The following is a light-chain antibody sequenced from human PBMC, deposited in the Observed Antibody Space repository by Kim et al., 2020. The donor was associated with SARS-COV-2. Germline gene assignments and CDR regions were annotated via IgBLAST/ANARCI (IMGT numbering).Light chain of an antibody. V-gene: IGLV10-54*01. CDR2: RNN. CDR3: SAWDSSLSAWV. CDR1: SNNVGNQG. J-gene: IGLJ3*02. Sequence: QAGLTQPPSVSKGLRQTATLTCTGNSNNVGNQGAAWLQQHQGHPPKLLSYRNNNRPSGISERSASRSGNTASLTITGLQPEDEADYYCSAWDSSLSAWVFGGGTQLTVL.